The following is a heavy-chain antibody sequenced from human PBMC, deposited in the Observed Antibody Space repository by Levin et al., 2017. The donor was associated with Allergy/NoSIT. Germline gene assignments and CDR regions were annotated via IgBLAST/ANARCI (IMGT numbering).Heavy chain of an antibody. CDR3: ARVGIDFWGVYQKSWGYMDV. J-gene: IGHJ6*03. CDR1: GYNFTNYG. CDR2: ISAYNGNT. V-gene: IGHV1-18*01. D-gene: IGHD3-3*01. Sequence: ASVKVSCKASGYNFTNYGISWVRQAPGQELEWMGWISAYNGNTNYAQKFQGRVTMTIQTSTNTAYMELRSLRSDDTAVYYCARVGIDFWGVYQKSWGYMDVWGQGPTVTVSS.